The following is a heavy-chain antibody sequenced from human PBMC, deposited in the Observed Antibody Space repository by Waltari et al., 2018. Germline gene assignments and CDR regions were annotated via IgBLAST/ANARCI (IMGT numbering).Heavy chain of an antibody. CDR1: GFTFSSYP. CDR3: ARRAYYYGSGSYYNAFDI. V-gene: IGHV3-30*04. Sequence: QVQLVESGGGVVQPGRSLRLSCAASGFTFSSYPMPWVRQAPGKGLEWVAVISYDGRNKYYADSVKGRFTISRDNSKNTLYLQMNSLRAEDTAVYYCARRAYYYGSGSYYNAFDIWGQGTMVTVSS. CDR2: ISYDGRNK. D-gene: IGHD3-10*01. J-gene: IGHJ3*02.